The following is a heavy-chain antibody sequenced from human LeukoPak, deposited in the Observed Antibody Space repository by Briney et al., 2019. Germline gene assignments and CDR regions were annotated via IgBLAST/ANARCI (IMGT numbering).Heavy chain of an antibody. J-gene: IGHJ3*01. CDR1: GYSFTDYW. V-gene: IGHV5-51*01. CDR2: IYPGDSDT. Sequence: KSGESLKISCKASGYSFTDYWIVWVRQMPGKGLEWMGAIYPGDSDTRYSPSLDGQVTISADKSITTAYLRWSSLKASDTAMYYCVTYFETYGYYAFDVWGQGTMVTVSS. CDR3: VTYFETYGYYAFDV. D-gene: IGHD3-22*01.